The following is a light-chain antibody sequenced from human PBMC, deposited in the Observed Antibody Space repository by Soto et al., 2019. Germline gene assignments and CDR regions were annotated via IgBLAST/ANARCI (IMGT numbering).Light chain of an antibody. V-gene: IGKV3-20*01. Sequence: EIVLTQSPDTLSLSPGERATLSCRASQSVSSDYLAWYQQKPGQAPRLLIYGASNRATGVPDRFSGSGSGTDFTLTISRLEPEDFAVYYCQQYDASETFGQGTKVEIK. J-gene: IGKJ1*01. CDR3: QQYDASET. CDR1: QSVSSDY. CDR2: GAS.